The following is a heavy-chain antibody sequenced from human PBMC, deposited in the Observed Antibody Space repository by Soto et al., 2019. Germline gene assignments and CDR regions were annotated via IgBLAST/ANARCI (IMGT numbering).Heavy chain of an antibody. D-gene: IGHD6-13*01. CDR1: GGSMSSSSYY. CDR3: ARLYSSSWYVDY. Sequence: SETLSLTCTVSGGSMSSSSYYWGWIRQPPGKGLEWIGSIYYSGSTNYNPSLKSRVTISVDTSKSQFSLKLSSVTAADTAVYYCARLYSSSWYVDYWGRGTLVTVSS. CDR2: IYYSGST. V-gene: IGHV4-39*01. J-gene: IGHJ4*02.